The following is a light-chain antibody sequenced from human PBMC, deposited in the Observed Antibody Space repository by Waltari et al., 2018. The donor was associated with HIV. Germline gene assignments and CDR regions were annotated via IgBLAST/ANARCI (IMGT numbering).Light chain of an antibody. V-gene: IGKV3-15*01. Sequence: EIMMTQSPAILSVSPGERATLSCRASQSVRSNLAWYQQKPGQAPRLLVYGASTRGSRTPARFSGRGSGTEFTLTISSVQYEDFAVYYCQQYDHWPPVTFGPGTKVDIK. CDR2: GAS. J-gene: IGKJ3*01. CDR3: QQYDHWPPVT. CDR1: QSVRSN.